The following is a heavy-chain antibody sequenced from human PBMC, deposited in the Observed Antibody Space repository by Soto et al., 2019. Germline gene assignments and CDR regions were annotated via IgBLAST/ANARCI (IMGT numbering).Heavy chain of an antibody. CDR3: ARRECSGGTCSFDP. J-gene: IGHJ5*02. CDR1: GGSISSGGYY. D-gene: IGHD2-15*01. Sequence: SETLSLTCTVSGGSISSGGYYWSWIRQHPGKGLKWIGYIYHSGTTYYNPSLKSRVTISVDTSKNQFSLKLTSVSAADTAVYYCARRECSGGTCSFDPWGQGTLVTVSS. CDR2: IYHSGTT. V-gene: IGHV4-31*03.